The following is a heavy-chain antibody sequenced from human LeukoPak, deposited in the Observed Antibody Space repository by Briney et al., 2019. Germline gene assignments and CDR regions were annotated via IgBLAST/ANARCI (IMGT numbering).Heavy chain of an antibody. CDR3: AKGNNWNYGTNIDY. CDR2: ISWNSGSI. J-gene: IGHJ4*02. D-gene: IGHD1-7*01. V-gene: IGHV3-9*01. CDR1: GFTFSSYA. Sequence: GGSLRLSCAASGFTFSSYAMSWVRQAPGKGLEWVSGISWNSGSIGYADSVKGRFTISRDNAKNSLYLQMNSLRAEDTALYYCAKGNNWNYGTNIDYWGQGTLVTVSS.